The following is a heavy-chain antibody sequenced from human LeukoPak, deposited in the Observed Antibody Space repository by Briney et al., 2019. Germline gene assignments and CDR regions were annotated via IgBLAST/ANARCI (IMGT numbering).Heavy chain of an antibody. CDR2: IYTSGST. D-gene: IGHD3-10*01. CDR1: GGSISSGSYY. Sequence: SETLSLTCTVSGGSISSGSYYWRWIRQPAGKGLEWIGRIYTSGSTNYNPSLKSRVTISVDTSKNQFSLKLSSVTAADTAVYYCASWICFGESRGFDPWGQGTLVTVSS. J-gene: IGHJ5*02. V-gene: IGHV4-61*02. CDR3: ASWICFGESRGFDP.